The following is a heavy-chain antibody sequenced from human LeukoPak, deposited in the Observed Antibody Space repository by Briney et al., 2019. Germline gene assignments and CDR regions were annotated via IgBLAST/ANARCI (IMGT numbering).Heavy chain of an antibody. V-gene: IGHV3-23*01. J-gene: IGHJ4*02. CDR2: ISGGGSST. D-gene: IGHD6-19*01. CDR1: GFTFSSYA. CDR3: AKAMYSSGWDDLDY. Sequence: PGGSLRLSCAASGFTFSSYAMSWVRQAPGKGLEWASAISGGGSSTHYADSVKGRFIISRDNSKNTLYLQMNSLRAEDTAVYYCAKAMYSSGWDDLDYWGQGTLVTVSS.